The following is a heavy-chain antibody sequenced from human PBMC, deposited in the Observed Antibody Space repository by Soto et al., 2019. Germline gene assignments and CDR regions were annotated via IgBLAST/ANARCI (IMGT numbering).Heavy chain of an antibody. CDR3: ARTSRFDY. Sequence: QVQLQQWGAGLLKPSETLSLTCAAYGGSFSSYYWSWIRQPPGKGLEWIGEINHSGSTNYNPSLKSRVTISVDTSKNQFSLKLSSVTAADTAVYYCARTSRFDYWGQGTLVTVSS. CDR2: INHSGST. J-gene: IGHJ4*02. V-gene: IGHV4-34*01. D-gene: IGHD6-6*01. CDR1: GGSFSSYY.